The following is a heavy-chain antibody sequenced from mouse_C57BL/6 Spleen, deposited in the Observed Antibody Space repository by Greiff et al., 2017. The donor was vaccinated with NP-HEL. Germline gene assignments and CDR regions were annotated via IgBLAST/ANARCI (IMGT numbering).Heavy chain of an antibody. CDR3: ASSIVTTSAMDY. V-gene: IGHV5-4*01. D-gene: IGHD2-5*01. J-gene: IGHJ4*01. CDR1: GFTFSSYA. CDR2: ISDGGSYT. Sequence: EVHLVESGGGLVKPGGSLKLSCAASGFTFSSYAMSWVRQTPEKRLEWVATISDGGSYTYYPDNVKGRFTISRDNAKNNLYLQMSHLKSEDTAMYYCASSIVTTSAMDYWGQGTSVTVSS.